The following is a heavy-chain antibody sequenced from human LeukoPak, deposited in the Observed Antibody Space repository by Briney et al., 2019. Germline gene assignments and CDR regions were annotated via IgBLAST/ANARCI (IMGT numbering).Heavy chain of an antibody. CDR3: AKRGVVIRVILVGFHKEANYFDS. CDR2: INQVGSEK. J-gene: IGHJ4*02. V-gene: IGHV3-7*03. CDR1: GFTFSSHW. Sequence: PGGSLRLSCAASGFTFSSHWMSWVRQTPGKGLEWVANINQVGSEKYYVDSVKGRFTISRDNAKNSLNLQMNSLRAEDTAVYFCAKRGVVIRVILVGFHKEANYFDSWGQGALVTVSS. D-gene: IGHD3-22*01.